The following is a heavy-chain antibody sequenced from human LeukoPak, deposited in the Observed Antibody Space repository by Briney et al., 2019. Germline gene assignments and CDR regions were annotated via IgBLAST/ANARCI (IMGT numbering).Heavy chain of an antibody. D-gene: IGHD3-22*01. V-gene: IGHV1-46*01. Sequence: ASVKVSCKASGYTFTSYYMHWVRQAPGQGLEWMGIINPSGGSTSYAQKFQGRVTMTRDTSTSTVYMELISLRSEDPAVYYCARGSIPYYDSSGYLDYWGQGTLVTVSS. CDR1: GYTFTSYY. J-gene: IGHJ4*02. CDR3: ARGSIPYYDSSGYLDY. CDR2: INPSGGST.